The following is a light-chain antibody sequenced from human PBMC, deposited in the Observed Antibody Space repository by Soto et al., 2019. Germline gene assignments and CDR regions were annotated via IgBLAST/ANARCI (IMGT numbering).Light chain of an antibody. CDR3: SSYAGSNNVV. CDR1: SSDVGGYNY. V-gene: IGLV2-8*01. Sequence: SVLTQPPSATGSPGQSVTISCTGTSSDVGGYNYVSWYQRHPGKAPKLMIYEVSKRPSGVPDRFSGSKSGNTASLTVSGLRAEDEADYYCSSYAGSNNVVFGGGTQLTVL. J-gene: IGLJ2*01. CDR2: EVS.